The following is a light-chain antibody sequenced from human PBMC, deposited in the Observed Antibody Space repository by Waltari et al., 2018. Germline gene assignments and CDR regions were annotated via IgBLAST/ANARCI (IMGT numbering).Light chain of an antibody. V-gene: IGKV3-20*01. Sequence: EMVWTQPPGTRAWSPGERATFTCRAGRGVLSNYLAGYQQKPGQAPRLLIYGASSRTTGLPDRFSGSGSGTDFTLTISRLEPEDFAVYYCQQYGASAITFGQGTRLEIK. CDR3: QQYGASAIT. CDR2: GAS. CDR1: RGVLSNY. J-gene: IGKJ5*01.